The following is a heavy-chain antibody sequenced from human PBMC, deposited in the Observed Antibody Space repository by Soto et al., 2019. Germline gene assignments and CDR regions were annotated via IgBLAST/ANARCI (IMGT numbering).Heavy chain of an antibody. D-gene: IGHD5-12*01. CDR3: ARDLGGYNNLDY. Sequence: QVQLQESGPGLVKPSQTLSLTCTVSGGSINSGGDYWSWIRQHPGKGMEWIGYIYYSGTTYYTPSLESRVTISVDTSKNQFSLKLSSVTAADTAVYYCARDLGGYNNLDYWGQGTLVTVSS. V-gene: IGHV4-31*03. J-gene: IGHJ4*02. CDR2: IYYSGTT. CDR1: GGSINSGGDY.